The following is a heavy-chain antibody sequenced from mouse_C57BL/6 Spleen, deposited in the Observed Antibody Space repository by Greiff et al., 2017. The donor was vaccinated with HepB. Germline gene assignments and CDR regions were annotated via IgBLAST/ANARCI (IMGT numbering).Heavy chain of an antibody. CDR2: ISDGGSYT. CDR1: GFTFSSYA. D-gene: IGHD2-4*01. J-gene: IGHJ3*01. V-gene: IGHV5-4*01. CDR3: ARDDYDYGSWFAY. Sequence: DVMLVESGGGLVKPGGSLKLSCAASGFTFSSYAMSWVRQTPEKRLEWVATISDGGSYTYYPDNVKGRFTISRDNAKNNLYLQMSHLKSEDTAMYYCARDDYDYGSWFAYWGQGTLVTVSA.